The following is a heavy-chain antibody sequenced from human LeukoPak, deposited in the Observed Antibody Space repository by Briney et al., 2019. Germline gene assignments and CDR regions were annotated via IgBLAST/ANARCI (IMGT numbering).Heavy chain of an antibody. V-gene: IGHV1-69*13. CDR3: AXGADCSSTSXYGQPEYWFDP. J-gene: IGHJ5*02. CDR1: GGTFSSYA. CDR2: IIPIFGTA. Sequence: ASVKVSCKASGGTFSSYAISWVRQAPGQGLEWMGGIIPIFGTANYAQKFQGRVTITADESTSTAYMELSSLRSEDTAVYYCAXGADCSSTSXYGQPEYWFDPWGQGTLVTVSS. D-gene: IGHD2-2*01.